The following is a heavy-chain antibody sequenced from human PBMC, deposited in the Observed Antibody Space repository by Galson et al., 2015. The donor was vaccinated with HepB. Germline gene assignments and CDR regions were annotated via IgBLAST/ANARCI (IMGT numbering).Heavy chain of an antibody. V-gene: IGHV3-30*18. CDR3: AKGWFGEFLYYFDY. CDR2: ISYDGSNK. Sequence: SLRLSCAASGFTFSSYGMHWVRQAPGKGLEWVAVISYDGSNKYYADSVKGRFTISRDNSKNTLYLQMNSLRAEDTAVYYCAKGWFGEFLYYFDYWGQGTLVTVSS. CDR1: GFTFSSYG. J-gene: IGHJ4*02. D-gene: IGHD3-10*01.